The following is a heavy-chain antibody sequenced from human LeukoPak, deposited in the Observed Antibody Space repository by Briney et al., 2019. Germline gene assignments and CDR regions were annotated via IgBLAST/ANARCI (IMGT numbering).Heavy chain of an antibody. V-gene: IGHV4-30-4*01. J-gene: IGHJ3*02. CDR1: GGSISSGDYY. Sequence: SETLSLTCTVSGGSISSGDYYWSWIRQPPGKGLEWIGYIYYSGSTYYNPSLKSRVTISVDTSKNQFSLKLSSVTAADTAVYYCARSLLGFGVESRAFDIWGQGTMVTVSS. CDR3: ARSLLGFGVESRAFDI. CDR2: IYYSGST. D-gene: IGHD3-10*01.